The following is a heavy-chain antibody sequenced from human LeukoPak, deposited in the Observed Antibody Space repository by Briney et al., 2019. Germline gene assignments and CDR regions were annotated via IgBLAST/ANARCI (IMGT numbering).Heavy chain of an antibody. D-gene: IGHD3-10*01. J-gene: IGHJ4*02. CDR3: ALMVRGVVTLDY. CDR1: GGTFSSYA. CDR2: IIPIFGTA. V-gene: IGHV1-69*05. Sequence: SVKVSCKASGGTFSSYAISWVRQAPGQGLEWMGRIIPIFGTANYAQKFQGRVTITTDESTSTAYMELSSLRSEDTAVYYCALMVRGVVTLDYWGQGTLVTVSS.